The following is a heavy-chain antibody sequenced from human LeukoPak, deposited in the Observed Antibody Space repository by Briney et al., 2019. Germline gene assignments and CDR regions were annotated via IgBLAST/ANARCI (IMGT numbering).Heavy chain of an antibody. CDR1: EFSVGSNY. J-gene: IGHJ3*02. V-gene: IGHV3-66*01. CDR2: IYSGGST. Sequence: GGSLRLSCAASEFSVGSNYMTWVRQAPGKGREWVSLIYSGGSTYYADSVKGRFTISRDNSKNTLCLQMNSLRAEDTAVYYCARSSGYSYGPGGDAFDIWGQGTMVTVSS. CDR3: ARSSGYSYGPGGDAFDI. D-gene: IGHD5-18*01.